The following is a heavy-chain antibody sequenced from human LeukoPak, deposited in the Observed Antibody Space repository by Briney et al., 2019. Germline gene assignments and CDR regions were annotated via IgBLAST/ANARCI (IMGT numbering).Heavy chain of an antibody. CDR1: GYTFTSYD. CDR3: ARSQSVELRFLEWLPLDY. D-gene: IGHD3-3*01. Sequence: GASVKVSCKASGYTFTSYDINWVRQATGQGLEWMGWMNPNSGNTGYAQKFQGRVTITRNTSISTAYMELSRLRSDDTAVYYCARSQSVELRFLEWLPLDYWGQGTLVTVSS. J-gene: IGHJ4*02. V-gene: IGHV1-8*03. CDR2: MNPNSGNT.